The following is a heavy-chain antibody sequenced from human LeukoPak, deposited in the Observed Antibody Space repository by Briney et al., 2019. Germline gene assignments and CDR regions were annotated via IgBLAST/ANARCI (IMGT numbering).Heavy chain of an antibody. CDR2: ISGSGATI. Sequence: GGSLRLSCAASGFTFSSYEMNWVRQAPGKGLEWVSYISGSGATIFYADSVKGRFTISRDDAQNSLYLQMNSLRAEDTAIYYCARTYSYSETYFALEYWGQGTLVTVSS. V-gene: IGHV3-48*03. D-gene: IGHD1-26*01. CDR3: ARTYSYSETYFALEY. J-gene: IGHJ4*02. CDR1: GFTFSSYE.